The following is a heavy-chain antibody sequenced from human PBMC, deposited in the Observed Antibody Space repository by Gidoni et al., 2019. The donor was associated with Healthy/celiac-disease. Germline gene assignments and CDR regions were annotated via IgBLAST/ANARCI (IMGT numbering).Heavy chain of an antibody. D-gene: IGHD3-16*01. J-gene: IGHJ4*02. CDR2: ISSSSSYT. CDR1: GFTFSDYY. Sequence: QVQLVESGGGLVKPGGSLRLSCAASGFTFSDYYMSWIRQAPGKGLEWVSYISSSSSYTNYADSGKGRFTISRDNAKNSLYLQMNSLRAEDTAVYYCARDRISLGNNYWGQGTLVTVSS. V-gene: IGHV3-11*05. CDR3: ARDRISLGNNY.